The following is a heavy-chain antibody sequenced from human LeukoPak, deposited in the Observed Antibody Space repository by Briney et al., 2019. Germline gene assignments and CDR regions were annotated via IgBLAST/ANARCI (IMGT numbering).Heavy chain of an antibody. CDR1: GGSISSSSYY. J-gene: IGHJ4*02. CDR2: IYYSGST. D-gene: IGHD4-17*01. CDR3: ARLDYGGHYFDY. Sequence: SETLSLTCTVSGGSISSSSYYWGWIRQPPGKGLEWIGNIYYSGSTYYNPSLTSRVTISVDTSKDQFSLKLSSVTAADTAVYYCARLDYGGHYFDYWGQGTLVTVSS. V-gene: IGHV4-39*01.